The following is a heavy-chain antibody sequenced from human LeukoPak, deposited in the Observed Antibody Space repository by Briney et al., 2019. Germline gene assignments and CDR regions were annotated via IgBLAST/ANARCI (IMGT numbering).Heavy chain of an antibody. CDR3: TRDQMNY. J-gene: IGHJ4*02. CDR1: EFTVSRNY. CDR2: IFSSGDT. V-gene: IGHV3-53*01. D-gene: IGHD5-24*01. Sequence: GGSLRLSCTASEFTVSRNYMLWVRQAPGKGLEWVALIFSSGDTNYADSVKGRFTISRDTSKNTVSLQMTGLRVEAAAMYYCTRDQMNYWGQGTLVTVSS.